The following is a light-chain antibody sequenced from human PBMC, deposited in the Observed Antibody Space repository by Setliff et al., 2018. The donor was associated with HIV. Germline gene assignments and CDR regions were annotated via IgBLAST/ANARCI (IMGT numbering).Light chain of an antibody. CDR1: SSDVGAYNY. CDR3: CSFATNNTKV. Sequence: SVLTQPRSVSGSPGQSVTISCTATSSDVGAYNYVSWYQQHPDEAPKLIIYEVNKRPSGVSSRFSGSKSGNTAALTISGLQADDEADYYCCSFATNNTKVFGSGTKVTVL. CDR2: EVN. V-gene: IGLV2-11*01. J-gene: IGLJ1*01.